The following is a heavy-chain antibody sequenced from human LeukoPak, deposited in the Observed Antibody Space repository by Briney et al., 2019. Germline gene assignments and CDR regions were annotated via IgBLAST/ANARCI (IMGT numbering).Heavy chain of an antibody. V-gene: IGHV4-4*07. J-gene: IGHJ6*02. CDR1: GASINSHY. CDR3: ARGSLGGSGSFYKDHYYGMDV. CDR2: IHASGST. Sequence: SETLSLTCTVSGASINSHYWSWIRQPAGKGLEWIGRIHASGSTNYNPSLKSRVTISVDTSKNQFSLNLDSVTAADTAVFYCARGSLGGSGSFYKDHYYGMDVWGQGTTVTVSS. D-gene: IGHD3-10*01.